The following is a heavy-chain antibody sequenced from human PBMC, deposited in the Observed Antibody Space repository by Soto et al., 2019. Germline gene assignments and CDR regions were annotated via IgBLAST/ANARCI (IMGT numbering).Heavy chain of an antibody. D-gene: IGHD2-2*01. CDR2: ISSSGSTI. J-gene: IGHJ3*02. CDR1: GFTFSSYE. V-gene: IGHV3-48*03. Sequence: GGSLRLSCAASGFTFSSYEMNWVRQAPGKGLEWVSYISSSGSTIYYADSVKGRFTISRDNAKNSLYLQMNSLRAEDTAIYDCATDIYYCSSTSCDARVGAFDIWGQGTMVTVSS. CDR3: ATDIYYCSSTSCDARVGAFDI.